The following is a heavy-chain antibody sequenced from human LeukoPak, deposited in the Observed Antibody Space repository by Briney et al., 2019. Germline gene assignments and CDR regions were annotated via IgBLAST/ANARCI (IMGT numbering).Heavy chain of an antibody. V-gene: IGHV3-53*01. CDR3: ARGAPQVPAAGVLAS. CDR1: GFTDSDNY. D-gene: IGHD6-13*01. Sequence: GGSLRLSCAASGFTDSDNYMSWVRQAPGKGLEWVSVMYSRGDTYYADSVKGRFTFSRDISKNTLYLQMNGLRTEDTAMYYCARGAPQVPAAGVLASWGQGTLVTVSS. CDR2: MYSRGDT. J-gene: IGHJ5*02.